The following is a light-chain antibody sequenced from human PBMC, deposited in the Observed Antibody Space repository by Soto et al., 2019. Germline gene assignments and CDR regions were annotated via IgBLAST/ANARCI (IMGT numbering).Light chain of an antibody. V-gene: IGLV2-23*01. CDR2: EGS. CDR1: SSNVGSYNL. J-gene: IGLJ1*01. CDR3: CSFAGTSTYV. Sequence: QSALTQPASVSGSPGQSITISCTGTSSNVGSYNLVSWYQQHPGKAPKLITYEGSKRPSGVSNRFSGSKSGNTASLTISGLQAEDEADYYCCSFAGTSTYVFGTGTKLTVL.